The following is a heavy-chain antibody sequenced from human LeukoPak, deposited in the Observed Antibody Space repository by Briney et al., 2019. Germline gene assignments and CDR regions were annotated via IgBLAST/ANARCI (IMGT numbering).Heavy chain of an antibody. CDR2: TSAYNGNT. J-gene: IGHJ4*02. CDR3: AAVGHYYDSSGYSMFDY. CDR1: GYTFTSYG. V-gene: IGHV1-18*01. D-gene: IGHD3-22*01. Sequence: ASVKVSCKASGYTFTSYGISWVRQAPGQGLEWMGWTSAYNGNTNYAQKLQGRVTMTTDTSTSTAYMELSSLRSEDTAVYYCAAVGHYYDSSGYSMFDYWGQGTLVTVSS.